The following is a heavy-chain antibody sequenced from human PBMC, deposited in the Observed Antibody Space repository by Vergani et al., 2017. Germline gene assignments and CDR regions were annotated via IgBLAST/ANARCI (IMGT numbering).Heavy chain of an antibody. CDR1: GFNFSSYA. V-gene: IGHV3-23*01. J-gene: IGHJ4*02. CDR2: ISGSGGST. Sequence: EVQLLESGGGLVQPGGSLRLSCAASGFNFSSYAMSWVRQAPGKGLEWVSAISGSGGSTYYADSVKGRFTISRDNSKNTLYLQMNSLRAEDTAVYYCAKDSGWFIAVAGYIDYWGQGTLVTVSS. D-gene: IGHD6-19*01. CDR3: AKDSGWFIAVAGYIDY.